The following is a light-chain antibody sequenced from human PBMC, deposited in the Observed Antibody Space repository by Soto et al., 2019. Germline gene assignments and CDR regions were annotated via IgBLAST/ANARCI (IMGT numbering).Light chain of an antibody. CDR1: SSDVGGYNY. CDR3: CSYAGSYKGYV. V-gene: IGLV2-11*01. J-gene: IGLJ1*01. CDR2: DVS. Sequence: QSALTQPRSVSGSPGQSVTISCTGTSSDVGGYNYVSWYQQHPGKAPKFIIYDVSKRPSGVPDRFSGSKSGNTASLTISGLQAEDEADYYCCSYAGSYKGYVFGSGPSSPS.